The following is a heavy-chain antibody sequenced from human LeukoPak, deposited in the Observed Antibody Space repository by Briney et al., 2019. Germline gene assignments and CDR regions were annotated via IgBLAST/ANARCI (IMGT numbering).Heavy chain of an antibody. CDR2: ISNSGTTM. CDR1: GFTFSDYY. D-gene: IGHD2-21*02. Sequence: KPGGSLRLSCAASGFTFSDYYMSWIRQAPGKRLEWISYISNSGTTMYYADSVKGRFVISRDNAKNSLYLQMNSLRAEDTAVYYCARARYGGNSESAFDIWGQGTMVTVSS. CDR3: ARARYGGNSESAFDI. V-gene: IGHV3-11*04. J-gene: IGHJ3*02.